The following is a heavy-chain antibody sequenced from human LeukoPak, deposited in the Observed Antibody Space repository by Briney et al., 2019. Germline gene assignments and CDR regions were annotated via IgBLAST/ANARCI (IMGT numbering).Heavy chain of an antibody. CDR3: ARASAYIYGFDY. CDR2: ISAYNGDT. V-gene: IGHV1-18*01. D-gene: IGHD5-18*01. J-gene: IGHJ4*02. CDR1: GYKFSSYG. Sequence: ASVKVSCKASGYKFSSYGISWVRQAPGQGLEWMGWISAYNGDTTYEQNFQGRVTMTSDTSTSTAYMERRGLRADDTAVYYCARASAYIYGFDYWGQGTLVTVSS.